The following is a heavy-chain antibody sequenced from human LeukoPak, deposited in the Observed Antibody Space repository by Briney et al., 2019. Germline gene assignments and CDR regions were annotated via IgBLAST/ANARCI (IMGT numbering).Heavy chain of an antibody. CDR1: GFTFSSYA. V-gene: IGHV3-30*04. D-gene: IGHD6-6*01. Sequence: GGSLRLSCAASGFTFSSYAMHWVRQAPGKGLEWVAVISYDGSNKNYADSVKGRFTISKDNSKNTLYLQMNSLRAEDTAVYYCARDRGRAQLVGHREFDYWGQGTLVTVSS. CDR2: ISYDGSNK. J-gene: IGHJ4*02. CDR3: ARDRGRAQLVGHREFDY.